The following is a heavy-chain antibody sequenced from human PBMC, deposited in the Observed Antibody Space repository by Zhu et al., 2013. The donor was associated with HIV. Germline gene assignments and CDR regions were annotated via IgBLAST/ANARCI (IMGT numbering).Heavy chain of an antibody. J-gene: IGHJ4*02. CDR2: INVYNGDT. V-gene: IGHV1-18*01. CDR1: GYIFTNYG. CDR3: ARTGRVGATTIDY. D-gene: IGHD1-26*01. Sequence: QVQLVQSGAEVKKPGASMKVSCKASGYIFTNYGISWVRQAPGQGLEWMAWINVYNGDTNYAQKLQDRVTMTTDTYTNTAYMELRSLRSDDTAVYYCARTGRVGATTIDYWGQGTLVTVSS.